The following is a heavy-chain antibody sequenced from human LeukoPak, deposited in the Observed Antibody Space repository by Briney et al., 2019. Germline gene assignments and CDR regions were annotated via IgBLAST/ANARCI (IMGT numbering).Heavy chain of an antibody. CDR1: GFTFSNFD. CDR3: ARGGYCAMDV. CDR2: ISHDGSNK. D-gene: IGHD2-21*02. V-gene: IGHV3-30*03. Sequence: GGSLILSCAASGFTFSNFDKHWVRQAPGEGLEWVAVISHDGSNKFYVDSVKGRFTISRDNSQNTLYLQMNRLRGEDTAVYYGARGGYCAMDVWGQGTTVTVSS. J-gene: IGHJ6*02.